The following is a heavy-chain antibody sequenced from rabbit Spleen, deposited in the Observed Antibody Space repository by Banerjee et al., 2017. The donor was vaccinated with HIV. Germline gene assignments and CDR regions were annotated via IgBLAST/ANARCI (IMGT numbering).Heavy chain of an antibody. CDR2: IDTGSSGFT. CDR3: ARWSFGTGYYGL. CDR1: GVSLNDKDV. D-gene: IGHD1-1*01. Sequence: QEQLVESGGRLVKPEGSLTLTCKASGVSLNDKDVMCWVRQAPGKGLEWIACIDTGSSGFTYFASWAKGRFTISKTSSTTVTLQMTSLTAADTATYFCARWSFGTGYYGLWGPGTLVTVS. J-gene: IGHJ4*01. V-gene: IGHV1S45*01.